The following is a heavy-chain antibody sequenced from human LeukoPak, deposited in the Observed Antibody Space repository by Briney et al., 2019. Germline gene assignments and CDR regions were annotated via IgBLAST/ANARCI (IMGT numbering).Heavy chain of an antibody. V-gene: IGHV3-21*01. Sequence: GGSLRLSCAASGFTFSSYSMNWVRQAPGKGLEWVSSISSSSSYIYYAASVKGRFTISRDNAKNSLYLQMNSLRAEDTAVYYCARDPEVTIFGDTVGWFDPWGQGTLVTVSS. CDR1: GFTFSSYS. CDR2: ISSSSSYI. D-gene: IGHD3-3*01. CDR3: ARDPEVTIFGDTVGWFDP. J-gene: IGHJ5*02.